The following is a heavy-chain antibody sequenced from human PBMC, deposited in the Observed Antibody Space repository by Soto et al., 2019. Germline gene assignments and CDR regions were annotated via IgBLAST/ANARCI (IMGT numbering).Heavy chain of an antibody. CDR2: IIPIFGTA. Sequence: QVQLVQSGAEVKKPGSSVKVSCKASGGTFSSYAISWVRQAPGQGLEWMGEIIPIFGTANYAQKFQGRVKITAGEYTSRAYMELSSLRSEDTAVYYCARDRGPSSGYYPYWFDPWGQGPLVTVSS. CDR3: ARDRGPSSGYYPYWFDP. J-gene: IGHJ5*02. CDR1: GGTFSSYA. V-gene: IGHV1-69*12. D-gene: IGHD3-22*01.